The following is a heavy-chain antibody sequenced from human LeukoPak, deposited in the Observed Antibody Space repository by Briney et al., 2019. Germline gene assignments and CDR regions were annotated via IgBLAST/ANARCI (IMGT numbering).Heavy chain of an antibody. D-gene: IGHD5-18*01. J-gene: IGHJ4*02. CDR2: INPNSGGT. CDR3: ARDRNGYSYGNLDY. Sequence: ASVKVSCKASGYTFTGNYMHWVRQAPGQGLEWMGWINPNSGGTNYAQKFQGRVTMTRDTSISTAYMELSRLRSDDTAVYYCARDRNGYSYGNLDYWGQGTLVTVSS. V-gene: IGHV1-2*02. CDR1: GYTFTGNY.